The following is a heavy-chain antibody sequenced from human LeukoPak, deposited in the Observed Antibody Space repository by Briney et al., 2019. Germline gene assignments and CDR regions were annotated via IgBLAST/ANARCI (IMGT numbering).Heavy chain of an antibody. J-gene: IGHJ4*02. D-gene: IGHD5-18*01. CDR2: INHSGST. V-gene: IGHV4-34*01. CDR3: ARPAGGYSSFFDY. Sequence: KPSETLSLTCAVYGGSFSGYYWSWIRQPPGKGLEWIGEINHSGSTNYNPSLKSRVTISVDTSKNQFSLKLSSVTAADTAVYYCARPAGGYSSFFDYWGQGTLVTVSS. CDR1: GGSFSGYY.